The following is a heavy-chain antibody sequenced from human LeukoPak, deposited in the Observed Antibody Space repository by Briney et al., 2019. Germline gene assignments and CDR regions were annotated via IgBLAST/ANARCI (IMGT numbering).Heavy chain of an antibody. D-gene: IGHD2-15*01. CDR1: GGTFSSYA. CDR2: IIPILGIA. J-gene: IGHJ5*02. CDR3: ARDCSGGSCYSDLLFNWFDP. Sequence: ASVKVSCRASGGTFSSYAISWVRQAPGQGLGWMGRIIPILGIANYAQKFQGRVTITADKSTSTAYMELSSLRSEDTAVYYCARDCSGGSCYSDLLFNWFDPWGQGTLVTVSS. V-gene: IGHV1-69*04.